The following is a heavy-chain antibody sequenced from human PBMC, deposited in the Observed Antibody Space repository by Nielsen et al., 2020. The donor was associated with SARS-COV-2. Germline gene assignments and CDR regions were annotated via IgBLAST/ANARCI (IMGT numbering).Heavy chain of an antibody. CDR2: ISSSSSYI. J-gene: IGHJ6*02. Sequence: VRQAPGKGLEWVSSISSSSSYIYYADSVKGRFTISRDNAKNSLYLQMNSLRAEDTAVYYCSGAGYCSSTSCQNSYYYYGMDVWGQGTTVTVSS. CDR3: SGAGYCSSTSCQNSYYYYGMDV. V-gene: IGHV3-21*01. D-gene: IGHD2-2*01.